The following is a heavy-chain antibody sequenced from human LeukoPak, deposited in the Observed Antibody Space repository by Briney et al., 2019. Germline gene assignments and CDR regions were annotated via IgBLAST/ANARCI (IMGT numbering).Heavy chain of an antibody. J-gene: IGHJ5*01. CDR2: ITHSRST. D-gene: IGHD3-10*01. Sequence: SETLSLTCAVYGGSFSSYYWSWIRQSPGKGLEWIGEITHSRSTNYNPSLKSRVTISLDTSKSQFPLKLTSVTTADTAVYYCARVTRFTQFGELWFDSWGQGTLLTVSS. CDR1: GGSFSSYY. V-gene: IGHV4-34*01. CDR3: ARVTRFTQFGELWFDS.